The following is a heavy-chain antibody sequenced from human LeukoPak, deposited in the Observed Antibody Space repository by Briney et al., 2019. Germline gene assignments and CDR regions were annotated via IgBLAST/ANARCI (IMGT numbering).Heavy chain of an antibody. V-gene: IGHV3-48*01. CDR3: ARRSEFGVLYYMDI. CDR2: ISGSSGTI. Sequence: GGSLRLSCVASGFTFSSYSMNWVRQAPGKGLEWVSYISGSSGTIYYADSVKGRFTISRDNAKNSLYLQMNSLRAENTAVYYCARRSEFGVLYYMDIWGKGTTVTVSS. J-gene: IGHJ6*03. CDR1: GFTFSSYS. D-gene: IGHD3-16*01.